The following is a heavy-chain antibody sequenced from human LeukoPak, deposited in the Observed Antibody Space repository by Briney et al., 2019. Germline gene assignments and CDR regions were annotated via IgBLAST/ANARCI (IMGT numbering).Heavy chain of an antibody. CDR2: IIPIFGTA. V-gene: IGHV1-69*13. J-gene: IGHJ6*03. Sequence: ASVKVSCKASGGTFSSYAISWVRQAPGQGLEWMGGIIPIFGTANYAQKFQGRVTITADESTSTAYMELSSLRSEDTAVYYCARDRARHYYDFWSGYYKDYYYYMDAWGKGTTVTVSS. CDR3: ARDRARHYYDFWSGYYKDYYYYMDA. CDR1: GGTFSSYA. D-gene: IGHD3-3*01.